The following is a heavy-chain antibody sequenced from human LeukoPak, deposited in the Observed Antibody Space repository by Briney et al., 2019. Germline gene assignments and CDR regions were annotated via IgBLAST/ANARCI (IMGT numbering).Heavy chain of an antibody. Sequence: PSETLSLTCTVSGGSISSGGYYWSWIRQHPGKGLESIGYIYSSGSTYSNPSFKSRVTISVDTSKNQFSLKLSSVTAADTAVYYCAREGTSNNGMDVWGQGTTATVSS. CDR1: GGSISSGGYY. D-gene: IGHD3-10*01. CDR2: IYSSGST. CDR3: AREGTSNNGMDV. J-gene: IGHJ6*02. V-gene: IGHV4-31*03.